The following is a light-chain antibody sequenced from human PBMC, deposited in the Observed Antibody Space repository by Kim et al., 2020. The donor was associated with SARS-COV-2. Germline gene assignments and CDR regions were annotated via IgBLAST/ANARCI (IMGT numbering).Light chain of an antibody. CDR1: SSDFGGYDY. CDR3: SSYTTGSTLV. J-gene: IGLJ2*01. Sequence: GPSITISFTGTSSDFGGYDYVSWYQQYPGKAPKLIIYVVTTRPSGVSTRFSGSKSGNTASLTISALQPEDEADYYCSSYTTGSTLVFGGGTQLTVL. CDR2: VVT. V-gene: IGLV2-14*03.